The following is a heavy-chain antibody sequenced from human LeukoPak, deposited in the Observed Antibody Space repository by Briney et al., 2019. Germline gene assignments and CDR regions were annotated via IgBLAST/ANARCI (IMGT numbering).Heavy chain of an antibody. D-gene: IGHD3-10*02. CDR2: ISVSGDLT. CDR3: AKLGDLFGEFDRDDY. J-gene: IGHJ4*02. Sequence: GGSLRLSCAASGYTFSSHAMSWVRQAPGKGLEWVSGISVSGDLTFYADSVRGRFTISRDNSKNTLYLQMNSLRAEDTAVYYCAKLGDLFGEFDRDDYWGQGTLVTVSS. V-gene: IGHV3-23*01. CDR1: GYTFSSHA.